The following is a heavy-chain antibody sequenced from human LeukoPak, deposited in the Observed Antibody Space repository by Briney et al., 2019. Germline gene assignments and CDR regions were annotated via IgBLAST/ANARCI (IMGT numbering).Heavy chain of an antibody. Sequence: KAGGSLRLSCAASGFTLSSNWMSWVRQVQGRGREWVANVNRDGSETYYLVSVKGRFTISKDNAKNSLYLQMNSLRAEDTALYHCARNNGMDVWGQGTTVTVSS. CDR3: ARNNGMDV. V-gene: IGHV3-7*03. J-gene: IGHJ6*02. CDR1: GFTLSSNW. CDR2: VNRDGSET.